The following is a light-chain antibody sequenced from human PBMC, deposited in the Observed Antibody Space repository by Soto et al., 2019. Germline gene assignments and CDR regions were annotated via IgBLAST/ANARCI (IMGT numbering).Light chain of an antibody. CDR3: QQYENYWT. CDR1: QNIRNY. Sequence: DIQMTQSPSSLSASVGDRVAITCRASQNIRNYLNWYQHKPGKAPKLLIYEASSLESGVPSRFSGSGSGTEFTLTINSLQPEDFAFYYCQQYENYWTFGQGTKVDIK. J-gene: IGKJ1*01. CDR2: EAS. V-gene: IGKV1-5*01.